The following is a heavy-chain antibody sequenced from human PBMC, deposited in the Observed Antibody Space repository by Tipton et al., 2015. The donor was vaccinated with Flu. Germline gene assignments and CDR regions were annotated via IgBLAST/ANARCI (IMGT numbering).Heavy chain of an antibody. D-gene: IGHD3-3*01. CDR1: GSSMSNYY. J-gene: IGHJ3*02. CDR2: IYSSGSA. CDR3: VREGNFWGAEAAFDI. V-gene: IGHV4-4*07. Sequence: LRLSCNVSGSSMSNYYWTWIRQPAGKGLDWIGRIYSSGSANYNPSLESRVTLSIDTSKNQFSLDLISVTAADTAIYYCVREGNFWGAEAAFDIWDQGRMVTVSS.